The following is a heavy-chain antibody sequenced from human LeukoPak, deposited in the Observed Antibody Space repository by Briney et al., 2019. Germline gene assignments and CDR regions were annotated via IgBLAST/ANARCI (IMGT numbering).Heavy chain of an antibody. CDR1: GGSISGYY. CDR2: IYSTGST. V-gene: IGHV4-59*12. J-gene: IGHJ5*02. Sequence: SETLSLTCTVSGGSISGYYWSWVRQSPEKGLESIGFIYSTGSTSYNPSLKSRVTISVDTSKNQFSLKLSCVTAADTAVYYCARRSRYCSGGSCYGKNWFDPWGQGTLVTVSS. D-gene: IGHD2-15*01. CDR3: ARRSRYCSGGSCYGKNWFDP.